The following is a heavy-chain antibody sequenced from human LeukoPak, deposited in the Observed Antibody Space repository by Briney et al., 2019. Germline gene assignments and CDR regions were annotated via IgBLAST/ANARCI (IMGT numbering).Heavy chain of an antibody. Sequence: PGGSLRLSCAASGFTFSSYGMHWVRQAPGKGLEWVAVISYDGSNKYYADSVKGRFTISRDNSKNTLYLQMNSLRAEDTAVYYCAKDEYSSSSPWYYYYYMDVWGKGTTVTVSS. CDR2: ISYDGSNK. D-gene: IGHD6-6*01. J-gene: IGHJ6*03. CDR1: GFTFSSYG. CDR3: AKDEYSSSSPWYYYYYMDV. V-gene: IGHV3-30*18.